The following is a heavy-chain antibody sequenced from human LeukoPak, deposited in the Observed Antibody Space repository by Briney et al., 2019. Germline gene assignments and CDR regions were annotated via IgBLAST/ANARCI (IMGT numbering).Heavy chain of an antibody. J-gene: IGHJ4*02. CDR2: IRYDGSNK. V-gene: IGHV3-30*02. CDR3: AKDYDDYFDY. Sequence: GESLRLSCAASGFTFNNYAMSWVRQAPGKGLEWVAFIRYDGSNKYYADSVKGRFTISRDNSKNTLYLQMNSLRAEDTAVYYCAKDYDDYFDYWGQGTLVTVSS. D-gene: IGHD5-12*01. CDR1: GFTFNNYA.